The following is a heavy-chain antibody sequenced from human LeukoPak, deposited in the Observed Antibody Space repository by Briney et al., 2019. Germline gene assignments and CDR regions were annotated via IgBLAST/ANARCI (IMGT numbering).Heavy chain of an antibody. Sequence: GGSLRLSCAASGFTFSSYEMNWVRQAPGKGLEWVSYIGSSGTNTYYADSVKGRFTISRDNAKNSVYLQMNSLRAEDTAVYYCASSRGSWPDYFDSWGQGTLVTVSS. CDR1: GFTFSSYE. CDR2: IGSSGTNT. CDR3: ASSRGSWPDYFDS. V-gene: IGHV3-48*03. D-gene: IGHD6-13*01. J-gene: IGHJ4*02.